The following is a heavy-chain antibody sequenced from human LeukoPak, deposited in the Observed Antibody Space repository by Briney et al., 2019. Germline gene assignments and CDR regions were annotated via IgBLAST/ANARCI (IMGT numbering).Heavy chain of an antibody. J-gene: IGHJ3*02. CDR2: ISYDGSSK. V-gene: IGHV3-30-3*01. CDR3: ARGGFVI. CDR1: GFTFSSYA. Sequence: GGSLRLSCAASGFTFSSYAMHWVRQAPGKGLEWVAVISYDGSSKYYADSVKGRFTISRDNSKNTLYLQMNSLRAEDTAVYYCARGGFVIWGQGTMVTVSS.